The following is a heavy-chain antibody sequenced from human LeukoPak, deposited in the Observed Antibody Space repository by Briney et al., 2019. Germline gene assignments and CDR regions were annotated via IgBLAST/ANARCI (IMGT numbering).Heavy chain of an antibody. CDR3: ARDPGAAVFDY. Sequence: ASVKVSCKASAYTFTGYYIHWVRQAPGQGLEWMGWINPNSGDTNYAQKLQGRVTMTTDTSTTTAYLEVRTLTSDDTAVYYCARDPGAAVFDYWGQGTLVIVSS. J-gene: IGHJ4*02. D-gene: IGHD2-15*01. V-gene: IGHV1-2*02. CDR1: AYTFTGYY. CDR2: INPNSGDT.